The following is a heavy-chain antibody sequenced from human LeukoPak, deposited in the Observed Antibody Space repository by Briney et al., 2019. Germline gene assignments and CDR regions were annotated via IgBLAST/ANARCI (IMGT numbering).Heavy chain of an antibody. CDR2: ISLSGVT. V-gene: IGHV4-4*02. CDR3: SRESGAFSPFGY. J-gene: IGHJ4*02. Sequence: GSLRLSCAASGLTFSNVWMNWVRQPPGQGLEWIGEISLSGVTNYNPSLKSRVTMSLDRSKNHLSLTLTSVTAADTAVYYCSRESGAFSPFGYWGQGTLVTVSS. D-gene: IGHD1-26*01. CDR1: GLTFSNVW.